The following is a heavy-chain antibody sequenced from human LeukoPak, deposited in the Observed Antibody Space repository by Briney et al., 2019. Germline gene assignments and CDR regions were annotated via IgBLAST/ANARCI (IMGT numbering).Heavy chain of an antibody. D-gene: IGHD6-19*01. CDR2: IRSKANNYAT. CDR3: TSPKADSSYYGLDV. CDR1: GFTFSGSV. Sequence: GGSLKLSCAASGFTFSGSVMHWVRQASGKGLEWVARIRSKANNYATAYAASVKGRFTVSRDESKNTAYLQVNSLKTEDTVVYYCTSPKADSSYYGLDVWGQGTTVTVSS. V-gene: IGHV3-73*01. J-gene: IGHJ6*02.